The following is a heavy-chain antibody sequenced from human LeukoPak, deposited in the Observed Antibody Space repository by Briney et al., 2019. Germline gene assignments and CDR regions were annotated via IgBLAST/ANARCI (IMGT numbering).Heavy chain of an antibody. Sequence: PSETLSFTCTVSGGSISSSSYYWGWIRQPPGKGLEWIGSIYYSGSTYYNPSLKSRVTISVDTSKNQFSLKLSSVTAADTAVYYCARQSIVVGVLDYWGQGTLVTVSS. CDR3: ARQSIVVGVLDY. CDR2: IYYSGST. V-gene: IGHV4-39*01. J-gene: IGHJ4*02. CDR1: GGSISSSSYY. D-gene: IGHD2-15*01.